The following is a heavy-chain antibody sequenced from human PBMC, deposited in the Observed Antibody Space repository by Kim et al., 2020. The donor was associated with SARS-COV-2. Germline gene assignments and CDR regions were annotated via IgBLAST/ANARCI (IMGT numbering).Heavy chain of an antibody. CDR1: GGSISSSSYY. CDR2: IYYSGST. J-gene: IGHJ1*01. Sequence: SETLSLTCTVSGGSISSSSYYWGWIRQPPGKGLEWIGSIYYSGSTYYNPSLKSRVTISVDTSKNQFSLKLSSVTAADTAVYYCATDYDSSGYYSGLVQHWGQGTLVTVSS. CDR3: ATDYDSSGYYSGLVQH. V-gene: IGHV4-39*01. D-gene: IGHD3-22*01.